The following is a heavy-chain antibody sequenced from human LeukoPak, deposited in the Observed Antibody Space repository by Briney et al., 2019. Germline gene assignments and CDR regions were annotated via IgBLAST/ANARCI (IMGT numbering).Heavy chain of an antibody. CDR2: FDPEDGET. D-gene: IGHD6-6*01. Sequence: ASVNVSCKVSGYTLTELSMHWVRQAPGKGREWMGGFDPEDGETICAQKFQGRVTMTEDTSTDTAYMELSSLRSEDTAVYYCAGSSRDSSSSCLFDPWGQGTLVTVSS. CDR3: AGSSRDSSSSCLFDP. CDR1: GYTLTELS. V-gene: IGHV1-24*01. J-gene: IGHJ5*02.